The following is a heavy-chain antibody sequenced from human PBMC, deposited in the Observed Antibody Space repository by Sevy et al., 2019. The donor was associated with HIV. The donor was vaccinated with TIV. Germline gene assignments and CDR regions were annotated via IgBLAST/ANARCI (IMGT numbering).Heavy chain of an antibody. J-gene: IGHJ3*02. D-gene: IGHD1-26*01. V-gene: IGHV3-7*01. CDR2: INQDGSEK. CDR3: ARDRWAKYPEHGFDI. CDR1: GISFSNYW. Sequence: GGSLRLSCAASGISFSNYWMSWVRQAPGKGLEWVANINQDGSEKKFVGSVKGRFTISRDNAKNSVYLQMNSLTAEDTAVYYCARDRWAKYPEHGFDIWGQGTMVTVSS.